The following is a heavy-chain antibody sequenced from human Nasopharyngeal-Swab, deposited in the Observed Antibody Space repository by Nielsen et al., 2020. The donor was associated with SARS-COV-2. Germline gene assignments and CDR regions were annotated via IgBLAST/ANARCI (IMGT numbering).Heavy chain of an antibody. CDR1: GVTFSTSG. D-gene: IGHD3-10*01. J-gene: IGHJ6*02. CDR2: IIPMLSLT. Sequence: VSCKTSGVTFSTSGFSWVRQAPGEGLEWMGRIIPMLSLTHYAQKFQGRVTIIADKSTSTAYMELSSLRSEDTAIYYCARDRDYYGSGTYKGMDVWGQGTTVTVSS. CDR3: ARDRDYYGSGTYKGMDV. V-gene: IGHV1-69*04.